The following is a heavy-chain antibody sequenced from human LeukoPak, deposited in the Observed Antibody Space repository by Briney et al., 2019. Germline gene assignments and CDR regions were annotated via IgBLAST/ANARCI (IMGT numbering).Heavy chain of an antibody. CDR2: ISYDGSNK. D-gene: IGHD4-17*01. J-gene: IGHJ4*02. CDR1: GFTFSSYA. CDR3: AKDSKGYGDYFDY. V-gene: IGHV3-30*04. Sequence: GGSLRLSCAASGFTFSSYAMHWVRQAPGKGLEWVAVISYDGSNKYYADSVKGRFTISRDNSKNTLYLQMNSLRAEDTAVYYCAKDSKGYGDYFDYWGQGTLVTVSS.